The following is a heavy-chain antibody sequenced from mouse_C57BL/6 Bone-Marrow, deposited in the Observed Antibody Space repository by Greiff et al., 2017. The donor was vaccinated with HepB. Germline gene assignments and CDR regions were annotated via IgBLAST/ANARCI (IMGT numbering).Heavy chain of an antibody. CDR2: LYPGSGNT. Sequence: VQLVESGAELVRPGASVKLSCKASGYTFTDYYINWVKQRPGQGLEWIARLYPGSGNTYYHEKFKGKATLTAEKSSSTAYMQLSSLTSEDSAVYFCARWGYYGSRGYWYFDVWGTGTTVTVSS. V-gene: IGHV1-76*01. CDR1: GYTFTDYY. CDR3: ARWGYYGSRGYWYFDV. J-gene: IGHJ1*03. D-gene: IGHD1-1*01.